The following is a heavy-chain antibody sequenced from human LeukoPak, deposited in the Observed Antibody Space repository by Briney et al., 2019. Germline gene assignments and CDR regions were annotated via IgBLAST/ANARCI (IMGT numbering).Heavy chain of an antibody. V-gene: IGHV3-23*01. J-gene: IGHJ4*02. Sequence: GGSLRLSCAASGFTFNNYAMSWVRQAPGKGLEWVSAISVSGGSTYYADSVKGRFTISRDNSKNTLYLQMDSLRAEDTAVYYCAKRMAVVGPYFDYWGQGTLVTVSS. CDR2: ISVSGGST. CDR1: GFTFNNYA. CDR3: AKRMAVVGPYFDY. D-gene: IGHD6-19*01.